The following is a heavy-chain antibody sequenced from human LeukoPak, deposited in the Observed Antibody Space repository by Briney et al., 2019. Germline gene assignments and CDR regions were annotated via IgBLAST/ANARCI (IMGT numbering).Heavy chain of an antibody. CDR1: GGSFSGYY. CDR3: ARVGVTTVTPSDAFDI. J-gene: IGHJ3*02. CDR2: INHSGST. V-gene: IGHV4-34*01. D-gene: IGHD4-17*01. Sequence: SEALSLTCAVYGGSFSGYYWSWIRQPPGKGPEWIGEINHSGSTNYNPSLKSRVTISVDTSKNQFSLKLSSVTAADTAVYYCARVGVTTVTPSDAFDIWGQGTMVTVSS.